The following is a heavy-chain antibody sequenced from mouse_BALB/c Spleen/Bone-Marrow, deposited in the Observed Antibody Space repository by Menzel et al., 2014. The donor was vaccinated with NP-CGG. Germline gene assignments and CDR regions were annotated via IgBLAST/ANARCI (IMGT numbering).Heavy chain of an antibody. J-gene: IGHJ2*01. CDR1: GYTFTDYY. V-gene: IGHV1-84*02. CDR2: IYPGGGNT. CDR3: ARESLIVSGAATGFDC. Sequence: QVQLKESGPELVKPGASVKISCKASGYTFTDYYINWVKQKPGQGLEWIGWIYPGGGNTEYNEKVKGKATLTVDTSSSTACMQLSSLTSEDTTVYFCARESLIVSGAATGFDCWCQGTTLTVSS. D-gene: IGHD1-1*01.